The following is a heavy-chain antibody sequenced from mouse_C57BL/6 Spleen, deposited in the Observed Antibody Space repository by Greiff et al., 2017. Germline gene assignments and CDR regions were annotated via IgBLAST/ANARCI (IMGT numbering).Heavy chain of an antibody. Sequence: QVQLQQSGAELVRPGTSVKVSCKASGYAFTNYLIEWVKQRPGQGLEWIGVINPGSGGTNYNEKFKGKETLTADKSSSTASMQLSSLTSEDSAVYFCARDYGSSYWFAYWGQGTLVTVSA. CDR1: GYAFTNYL. J-gene: IGHJ3*01. CDR2: INPGSGGT. D-gene: IGHD1-1*01. CDR3: ARDYGSSYWFAY. V-gene: IGHV1-54*01.